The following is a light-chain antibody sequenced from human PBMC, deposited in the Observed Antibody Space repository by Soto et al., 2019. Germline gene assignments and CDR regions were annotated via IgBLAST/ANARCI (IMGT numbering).Light chain of an antibody. CDR1: SSNIGSNP. CDR3: ASWDDSLSGVL. CDR2: NNY. J-gene: IGLJ2*01. Sequence: QSVLTQSPSASGTPGQRVTISCSGSSSNIGSNPVHWYQQVPGSAPKLLIHNNYQRPAGVPDRFSGSESGTSASLAISGLQSEDEADYYCASWDDSLSGVLFGGETKGTV. V-gene: IGLV1-44*01.